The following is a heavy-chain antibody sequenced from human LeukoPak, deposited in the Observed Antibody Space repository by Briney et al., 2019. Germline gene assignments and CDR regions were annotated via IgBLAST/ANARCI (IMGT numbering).Heavy chain of an antibody. CDR1: GGSISSSSYY. CDR2: IYYSGST. V-gene: IGHV4-39*07. CDR3: ARDYPDEGSWELLLGGYFDY. D-gene: IGHD1-26*01. Sequence: SETLSLTCTVSGGSISSSSYYWGWIRQPPGKGLEWIGSIYYSGSTYYNPSLKSRVTISVDTSKNQFSLKLSSVTAADTAVYYCARDYPDEGSWELLLGGYFDYWGQGTLVTVSS. J-gene: IGHJ4*02.